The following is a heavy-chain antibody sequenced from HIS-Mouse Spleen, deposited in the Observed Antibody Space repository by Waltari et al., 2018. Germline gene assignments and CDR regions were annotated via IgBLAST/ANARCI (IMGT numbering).Heavy chain of an antibody. CDR3: ASGGSMIVVALFDY. J-gene: IGHJ4*02. D-gene: IGHD3-22*01. CDR2: IKRDGSSK. V-gene: IGHV3-74*01. CDR1: GFPFSSYW. Sequence: EVQLVESGGGLVQPGGSLRLSCAASGFPFSSYWMHWVRQAPGKGLVGVSRIKRDGSSKSYADSVKGRFTISRDNAKNTLYLQMNSLRAEDTAVYYCASGGSMIVVALFDYWGQGTLVTVSS.